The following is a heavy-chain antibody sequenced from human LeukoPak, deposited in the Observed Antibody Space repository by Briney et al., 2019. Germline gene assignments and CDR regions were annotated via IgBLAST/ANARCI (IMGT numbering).Heavy chain of an antibody. D-gene: IGHD3-10*01. CDR2: ISGNGGST. V-gene: IGHV3-23*01. J-gene: IGHJ4*02. Sequence: PGGSLRLSCAASGFTFSSYGMHWVRQAPGKGLEWFSGISGNGGSTYHADSVKGRFTISRDNSKNTLYLQMNSLRAEDTAVYYCARLGSGSLRPYHFDYWGQGTLVTVSS. CDR1: GFTFSSYG. CDR3: ARLGSGSLRPYHFDY.